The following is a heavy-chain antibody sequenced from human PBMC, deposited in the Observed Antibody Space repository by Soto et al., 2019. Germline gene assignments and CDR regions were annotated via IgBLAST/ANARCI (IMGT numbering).Heavy chain of an antibody. D-gene: IGHD5-18*01. CDR3: ARGIQIWYYKQRYYYYGLDV. J-gene: IGHJ6*02. CDR2: IIPIFGTA. V-gene: IGHV1-69*06. Sequence: SVKVSCKASGGTFSSYAISWVRQAPGQGLEWMGGIIPIFGTANYAQKFQGRVTITADKSTSTAYMELSSLRSEDTAVYYCARGIQIWYYKQRYYYYGLDVWGQGTTVTVSS. CDR1: GGTFSSYA.